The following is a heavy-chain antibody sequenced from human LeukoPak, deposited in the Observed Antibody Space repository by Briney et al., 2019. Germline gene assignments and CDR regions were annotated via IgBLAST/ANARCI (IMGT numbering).Heavy chain of an antibody. CDR3: ATPRDYDSSGYYTFDY. Sequence: SETLSLTCAVYGGSFSGYYWSWIRQPPGKGLEWIGEINHSGGTNYNPSLKSRVTISVDTSKNQFSLKLSSVTAADTAVYYCATPRDYDSSGYYTFDYWGQGTLVTVSS. D-gene: IGHD3-22*01. CDR2: INHSGGT. J-gene: IGHJ4*02. CDR1: GGSFSGYY. V-gene: IGHV4-34*01.